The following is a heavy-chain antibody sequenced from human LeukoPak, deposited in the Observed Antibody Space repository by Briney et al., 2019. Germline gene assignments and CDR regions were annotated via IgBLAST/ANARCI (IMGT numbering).Heavy chain of an antibody. CDR3: ARAIAAAGTILWFDP. Sequence: ASVKVSCKASGYTFTSYGISWVRQAPGQGLEWMGWISAYNGNTNYAQKLRGRVTMTTDTSTSTAYMELRSLRSDDTAVYYCARAIAAAGTILWFDPWGQGTLVTVSS. CDR2: ISAYNGNT. V-gene: IGHV1-18*01. J-gene: IGHJ5*02. CDR1: GYTFTSYG. D-gene: IGHD6-13*01.